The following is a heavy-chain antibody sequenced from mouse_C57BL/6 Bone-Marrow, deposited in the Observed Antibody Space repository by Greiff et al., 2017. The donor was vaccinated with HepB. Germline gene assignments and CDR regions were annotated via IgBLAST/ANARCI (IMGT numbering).Heavy chain of an antibody. D-gene: IGHD5-1-1*01. V-gene: IGHV1-15*01. Sequence: VQLQQSGAELVRPGASVTLSCKASGYTFTDYEMHWVKQTPVHGLEWIGTIDPETGGTAYNQKFKGKAILTADKSSSTAYMELRSLTSEDSAVYYCTANTAFDVWGTGTTVTVSS. CDR3: TANTAFDV. CDR2: IDPETGGT. CDR1: GYTFTDYE. J-gene: IGHJ1*03.